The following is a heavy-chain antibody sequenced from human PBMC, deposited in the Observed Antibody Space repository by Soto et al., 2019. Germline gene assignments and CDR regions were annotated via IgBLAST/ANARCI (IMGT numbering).Heavy chain of an antibody. J-gene: IGHJ1*01. CDR2: ISGSGGNT. CDR1: GFTFSSYA. CDR3: AKVPRYCSGNSCYAGYFQH. Sequence: EEQVLESGGGLVQPGGSLRLSCAASGFTFSSYAMSWVRQAPGKGLEWVSTISGSGGNTYYADSVKGRFTISRDNSKNTRYLQMNSLRAEDTAVYYCAKVPRYCSGNSCYAGYFQHWGQGTLVTVSS. D-gene: IGHD2-2*01. V-gene: IGHV3-23*01.